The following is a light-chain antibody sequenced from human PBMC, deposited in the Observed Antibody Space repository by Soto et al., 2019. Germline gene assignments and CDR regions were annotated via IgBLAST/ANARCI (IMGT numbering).Light chain of an antibody. Sequence: DIQMTQSPSTLSASIGDRVTITCRASQSISSWLAWYQQKPGKAPKLLIYMASHLQSGDPSRFSCSGSGTEFTLSISSLQPDDFATYYCQHYNDYSRRFGQGTKMEIK. CDR3: QHYNDYSRR. CDR1: QSISSW. J-gene: IGKJ1*01. CDR2: MAS. V-gene: IGKV1-5*03.